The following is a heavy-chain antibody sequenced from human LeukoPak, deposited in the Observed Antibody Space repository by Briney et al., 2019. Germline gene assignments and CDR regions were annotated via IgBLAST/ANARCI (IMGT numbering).Heavy chain of an antibody. Sequence: PSETLSLTCTVSGGSISSSSYYWGWIRQPPGKGLEWIGSIYYSGSTYYNPSLKSRVTISVDTSKNQFSLKLSSVTAADTAVYYCAGQYYYDSSGYSDLYDDYWGQGTLVTVSS. D-gene: IGHD3-22*01. J-gene: IGHJ4*02. CDR2: IYYSGST. CDR3: AGQYYYDSSGYSDLYDDY. CDR1: GGSISSSSYY. V-gene: IGHV4-39*07.